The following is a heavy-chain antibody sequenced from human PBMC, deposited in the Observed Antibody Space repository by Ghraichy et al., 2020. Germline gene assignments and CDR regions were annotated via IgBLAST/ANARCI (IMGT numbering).Heavy chain of an antibody. J-gene: IGHJ4*02. D-gene: IGHD3-22*01. CDR1: GFTFSSYS. CDR2: ISTTSSYI. CDR3: AGIDYYDSSGYRGN. Sequence: GGSLRLSCAASGFTFSSYSMNWVRQAPGKGLEWVSYISTTSSYIYYADSVKGRFTISRDNAKNSLYLQMNSLRAEDTAVYYCAGIDYYDSSGYRGNWGQGTLVTVSS. V-gene: IGHV3-21*01.